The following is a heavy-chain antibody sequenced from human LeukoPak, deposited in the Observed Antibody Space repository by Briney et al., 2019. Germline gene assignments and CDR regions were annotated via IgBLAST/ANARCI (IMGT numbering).Heavy chain of an antibody. D-gene: IGHD6-19*01. J-gene: IGHJ4*02. V-gene: IGHV4-61*02. Sequence: SSETLSLTCTVSGGSISSGSYYWSWIRQPAGKGLEWIGRIYTSGSTNYNPSLKSRVTISVDTSKNQFSLKLSSVTAADTAVYYCARRTGYSNGWYFDYWGQGTLVTVSS. CDR1: GGSISSGSYY. CDR3: ARRTGYSNGWYFDY. CDR2: IYTSGST.